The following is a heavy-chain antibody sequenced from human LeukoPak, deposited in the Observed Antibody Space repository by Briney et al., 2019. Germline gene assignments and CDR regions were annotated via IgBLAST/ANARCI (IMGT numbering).Heavy chain of an antibody. CDR1: GFTFSSYG. CDR2: IRYDGSNK. Sequence: GGSLRLSCAASGFTFSSYGMHWVRQAPGKGLEWVAFIRYDGSNKYYADSVKGRFTISRDNSKNTLYLQMNSLRAEDTAVYYCAKDIGRDVDTAHQSENWGQGTLVTVSS. J-gene: IGHJ4*02. V-gene: IGHV3-30*02. D-gene: IGHD5-18*01. CDR3: AKDIGRDVDTAHQSEN.